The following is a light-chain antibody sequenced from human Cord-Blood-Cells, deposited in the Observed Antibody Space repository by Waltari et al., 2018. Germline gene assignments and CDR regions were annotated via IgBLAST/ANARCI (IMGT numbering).Light chain of an antibody. CDR3: QQSYSTPFT. CDR1: QSISSY. V-gene: IGKV1-39*01. CDR2: AAS. Sequence: DIQMTQSPSSLSASVGDRVTITCRASQSISSYLNWYQQKPGKAPKLLIYAASSLQSGGPSRCSGSGSGTDFTLTISSLQPEDFATYYCQQSYSTPFTVGPGTKVDIK. J-gene: IGKJ3*01.